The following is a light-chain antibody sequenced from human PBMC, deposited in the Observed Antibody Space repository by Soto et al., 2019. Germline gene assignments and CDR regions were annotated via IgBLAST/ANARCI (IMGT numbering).Light chain of an antibody. CDR3: QQYGDSPLT. V-gene: IGKV3-20*01. Sequence: EVVLTQPPGTLSLSPGERATLSCRASQNVYINSLAWYQQKPGQPPRLLIYGASTRAAAIPDRFSGSGSGADFALSIDGLEPEDFAIYYCQQYGDSPLTFGPGTRVD. CDR1: QNVYINS. CDR2: GAS. J-gene: IGKJ3*01.